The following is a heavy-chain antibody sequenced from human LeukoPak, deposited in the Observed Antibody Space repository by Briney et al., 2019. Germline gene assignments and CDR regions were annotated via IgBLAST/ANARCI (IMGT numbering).Heavy chain of an antibody. V-gene: IGHV1-24*01. CDR3: AMGDPYQLLEY. D-gene: IGHD2-2*01. J-gene: IGHJ4*02. CDR2: FDLDGAGET. CDR1: GYSLTGVS. Sequence: SVKVSCKVSGYSLTGVSKYWVRQAPGKGLEWMGGFDLDGAGETFFAQKFEGRVTMTEDTSTDTVYMELSSLRSDDTAVYYCAMGDPYQLLEYWGQGTLVTVSS.